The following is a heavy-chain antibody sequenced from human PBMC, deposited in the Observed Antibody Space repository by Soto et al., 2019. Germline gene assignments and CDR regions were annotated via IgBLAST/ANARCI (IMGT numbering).Heavy chain of an antibody. Sequence: QVQLVESGGGLVKPGGSLRLSCAASGFTFSDYYMSWIRQAPGKGLEWVSYINSSSSYTNYADSVKGRLTISRDNANNSLYLQMNSLRAEDTAVYYCARIITAAGGRRYFDLWGRGTLVTVSS. CDR2: INSSSSYT. J-gene: IGHJ2*01. V-gene: IGHV3-11*05. D-gene: IGHD6-13*01. CDR1: GFTFSDYY. CDR3: ARIITAAGGRRYFDL.